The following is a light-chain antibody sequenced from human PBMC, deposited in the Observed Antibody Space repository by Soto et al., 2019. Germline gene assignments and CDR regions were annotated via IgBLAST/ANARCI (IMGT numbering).Light chain of an antibody. CDR1: RSVSPN. Sequence: EIVMQQSLATMSVSPGGTAPLSGRASRSVSPNLAWYQQKPGQPPRLLIYGASTRAAGIPDRFSGSGSGTDFTLTISRLEPEDSAVYYCKQYGGSPWTVGQGNKVDIK. V-gene: IGKV3-20*01. CDR3: KQYGGSPWT. J-gene: IGKJ1*01. CDR2: GAS.